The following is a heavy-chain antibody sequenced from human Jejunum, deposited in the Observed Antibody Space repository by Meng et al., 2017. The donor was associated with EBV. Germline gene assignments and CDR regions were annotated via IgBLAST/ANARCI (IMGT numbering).Heavy chain of an antibody. D-gene: IGHD5-18*01. CDR2: FYHSGGT. V-gene: IGHV4-61*01. J-gene: IGHJ4*02. CDR1: XGSDKSGTYY. Sequence: QVQLQESGPGLVKPSGXXXXXRXVPXGSDKSGTYYLSSIRQPPGEKLVWIWYFYHSGGTNYNPSLKSRVTISVDTSRNQFSLRLSSVTAADRAMYFCARGIRARYSSMSSGGFYFDYWGQGALVTVSS. CDR3: ARGIRARYSSMSSGGFYFDY.